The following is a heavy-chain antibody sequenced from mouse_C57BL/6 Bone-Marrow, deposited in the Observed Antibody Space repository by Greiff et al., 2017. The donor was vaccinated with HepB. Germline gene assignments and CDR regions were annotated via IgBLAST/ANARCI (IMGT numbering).Heavy chain of an antibody. CDR1: GYTFTSYW. CDR2: IDPSDSYT. J-gene: IGHJ2*01. D-gene: IGHD2-3*01. CDR3: ARGWLLLYYCDY. Sequence: QVQLKQPGAELVRPGTSVKLSCKASGYTFTSYWMHWVKQRPGQGLEWIGVIDPSDSYTNYNQKFKGKATLTVDTSSSTAYMQLSSLTSEDSAVYYCARGWLLLYYCDYWGQGTTLTVSS. V-gene: IGHV1-59*01.